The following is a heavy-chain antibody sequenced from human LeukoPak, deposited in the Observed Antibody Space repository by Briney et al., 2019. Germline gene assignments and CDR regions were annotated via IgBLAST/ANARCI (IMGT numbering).Heavy chain of an antibody. V-gene: IGHV3-21*01. CDR2: ISSSSSYI. CDR3: ARDALAAGYRLEWYYFDY. J-gene: IGHJ4*02. D-gene: IGHD2-2*01. Sequence: PGGSLTLSCAASGFTFSTYTMNWVRQPPGKELEWVSSISSSSSYIYYADSVRGRFTISRDNAKNSLYLQMNILRAEDTAVYYCARDALAAGYRLEWYYFDYWGQGTLVTVSS. CDR1: GFTFSTYT.